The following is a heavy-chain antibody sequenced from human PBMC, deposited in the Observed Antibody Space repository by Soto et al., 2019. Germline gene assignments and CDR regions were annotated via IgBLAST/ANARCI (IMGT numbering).Heavy chain of an antibody. CDR2: ISPKSGGT. D-gene: IGHD2-8*01. Sequence: ASVKGSCTASGYSFTDYHIHWVRQAPGQGLEWLGWISPKSGGTSTAQKFQGWVTMTTDTSISTASMELTRLTSDDTAIYYCARGDSTDCSNGVCSFFYNHDMDVWGQGTTVTVAS. V-gene: IGHV1-2*04. CDR1: GYSFTDYH. J-gene: IGHJ6*02. CDR3: ARGDSTDCSNGVCSFFYNHDMDV.